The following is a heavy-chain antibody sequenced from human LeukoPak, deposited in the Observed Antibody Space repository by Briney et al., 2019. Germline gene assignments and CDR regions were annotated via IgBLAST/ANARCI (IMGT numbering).Heavy chain of an antibody. CDR3: ARALGYCTSTSCLNYNYYGTDV. D-gene: IGHD2-2*01. J-gene: IGHJ6*02. CDR1: GGSISSYY. Sequence: SGTLSLTCTVSGGSISSYYWSWIRQPPGKGLEWIGYIYYSGSTNYNPSLKSRVTISVDTSKNQFSLKLSSVTAADTAMYYCARALGYCTSTSCLNYNYYGTDVWGQGTTVTVSS. V-gene: IGHV4-59*01. CDR2: IYYSGST.